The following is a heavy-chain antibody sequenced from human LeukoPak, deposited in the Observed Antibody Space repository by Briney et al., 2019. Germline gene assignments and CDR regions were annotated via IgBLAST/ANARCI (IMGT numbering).Heavy chain of an antibody. CDR2: IYYSGST. CDR3: ARVGYCSSTSCYPTKGWFDP. CDR1: GGSISSGGYY. D-gene: IGHD2-2*03. J-gene: IGHJ5*02. Sequence: SRTPSLTCTVSGGSISSGGYYWSWIRQHPGKGLEWIGYIYYSGSTYYDPSLKSRVTISVDTSKNQFSLKLSSVTAADTAVYYCARVGYCSSTSCYPTKGWFDPWGQGTLVTVSS. V-gene: IGHV4-31*03.